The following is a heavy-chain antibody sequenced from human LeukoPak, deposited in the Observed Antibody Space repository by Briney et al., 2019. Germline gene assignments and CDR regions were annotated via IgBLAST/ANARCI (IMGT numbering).Heavy chain of an antibody. CDR2: INHSGST. CDR3: AVGDTIAARQTY. V-gene: IGHV4-34*01. CDR1: GGCFSGYY. Sequence: PSETLSLTCAVYGGCFSGYYWSWIRQPPGKGLEWIGEINHSGSTNYNPSLKSRVTISVDTSKNQFSLKLSSVTAADTAVYYCAVGDTIAARQTYWGQGTLVTVSS. J-gene: IGHJ4*01. D-gene: IGHD6-6*01.